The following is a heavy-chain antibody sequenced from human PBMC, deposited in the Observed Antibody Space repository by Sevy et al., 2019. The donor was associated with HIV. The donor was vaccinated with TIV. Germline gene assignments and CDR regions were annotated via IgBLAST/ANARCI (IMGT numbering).Heavy chain of an antibody. CDR3: ARAEVDTAIEGFDY. Sequence: ASVKVSCKVSGYTLTELSMHWVRQAPGQGLEWIGWINTNTGNPTYAQAFTGRFVFSLDTSVSTAYLKISSLKAEDTAVYYCARAEVDTAIEGFDYWGQGSLVTVSS. CDR2: INTNTGNP. CDR1: GYTLTELS. D-gene: IGHD5-18*01. J-gene: IGHJ4*02. V-gene: IGHV7-4-1*02.